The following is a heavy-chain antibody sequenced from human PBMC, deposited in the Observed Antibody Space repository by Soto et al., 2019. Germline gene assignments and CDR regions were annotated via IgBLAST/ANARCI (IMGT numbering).Heavy chain of an antibody. V-gene: IGHV4-31*03. CDR2: IYYIGTT. CDR1: GGSMISGCYY. CDR3: ARCIPASNNRLDP. D-gene: IGHD2-2*01. J-gene: IGHJ5*02. Sequence: SETLSLTCPVSGGSMISGCYYWSWIRQHPGKGLEWIGYIYYIGTTYYNPSLKSRLTISIDTSKNQFSLRLSSVTAADTAVYYCARCIPASNNRLDPWGQGTLVTVSS.